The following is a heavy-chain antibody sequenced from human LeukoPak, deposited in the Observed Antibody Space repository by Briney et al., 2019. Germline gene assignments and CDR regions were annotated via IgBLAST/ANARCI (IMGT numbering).Heavy chain of an antibody. CDR2: IYYSGST. V-gene: IGHV4-59*01. D-gene: IGHD3-10*01. Sequence: SETLSLTCTVSGGSISSYYWSWIRQPPGKGLEWIGYIYYSGSTNYNPSLKSRVTISVDASKNQFSLKLSSVTAADTAVYYCARGGGGYYGSGSYYLSYYYYMDVWGKGTRSPSP. CDR3: ARGGGGYYGSGSYYLSYYYYMDV. CDR1: GGSISSYY. J-gene: IGHJ6*03.